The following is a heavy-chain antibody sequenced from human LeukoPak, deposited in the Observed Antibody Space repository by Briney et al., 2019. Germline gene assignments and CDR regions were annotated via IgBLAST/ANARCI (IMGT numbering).Heavy chain of an antibody. D-gene: IGHD3-22*01. V-gene: IGHV1-18*04. Sequence: ASVKVSCKASGYTFTGYYMHWVRHAPGQGLGWVGWISAYNGNTNYAQKLQGRVPMTTDTSTSTAYMELRSLRSDDTAVYYCAREGSVYYDSSGYCYYFDYWGQGTLVTVSS. J-gene: IGHJ4*02. CDR3: AREGSVYYDSSGYCYYFDY. CDR1: GYTFTGYY. CDR2: ISAYNGNT.